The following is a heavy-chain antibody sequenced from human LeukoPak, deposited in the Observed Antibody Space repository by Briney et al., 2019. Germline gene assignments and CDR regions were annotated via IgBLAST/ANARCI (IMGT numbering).Heavy chain of an antibody. D-gene: IGHD2-15*01. CDR3: AKVGNCSGGSCATENDAFDV. V-gene: IGHV3-23*01. J-gene: IGHJ3*01. CDR2: ISGSGGST. Sequence: GGSLRLSCAASGFTFSSYGMSWVRQAPGKGLEWVSAISGSGGSTYYADSVKGRFTISRDNSKNTLYLQMNSLRAEDTAVYYCAKVGNCSGGSCATENDAFDVWGQGTMVTVSS. CDR1: GFTFSSYG.